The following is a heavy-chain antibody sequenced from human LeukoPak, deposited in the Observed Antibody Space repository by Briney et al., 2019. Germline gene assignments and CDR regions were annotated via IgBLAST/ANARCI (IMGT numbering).Heavy chain of an antibody. CDR3: ARLTGYCSSTSCYRAFDI. D-gene: IGHD2-2*02. CDR2: IIPIFGTA. Sequence: SVKVSCKASGGTFSSYAISWVRQAPGQGLEWMGGIIPIFGTANYAQKFQGRVTITTDESTSTAYMELSSLRSEDTAVYYCARLTGYCSSTSCYRAFDIWGQGTMVTVSS. CDR1: GGTFSSYA. V-gene: IGHV1-69*05. J-gene: IGHJ3*02.